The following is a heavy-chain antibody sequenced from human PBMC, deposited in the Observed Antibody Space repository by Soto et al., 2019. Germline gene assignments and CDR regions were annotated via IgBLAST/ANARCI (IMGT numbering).Heavy chain of an antibody. CDR1: GGIGSNYA. D-gene: IGHD5-18*01. J-gene: IGHJ5*02. V-gene: IGHV1-69*06. CDR3: AREMASGYSRTLFDP. CDR2: IVPKFGTS. Sequence: QEHLVQSGAEVKKPGSSVKVSCRASGGIGSNYAISWVRQAPGQGLEWMGGIVPKFGTSNYAQRFKGRVTISVDKSTNSVYMELSSLRSQDTAIYYCAREMASGYSRTLFDP.